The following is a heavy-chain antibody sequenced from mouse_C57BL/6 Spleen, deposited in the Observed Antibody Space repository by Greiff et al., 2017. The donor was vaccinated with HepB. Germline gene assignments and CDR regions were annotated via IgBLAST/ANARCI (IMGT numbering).Heavy chain of an antibody. J-gene: IGHJ3*01. Sequence: EVQVVESGGGLVKPGGSLKLSCAASGFTFSDYGMHWVRQAPEKGLEWVAYISSGSSTIYYADTVKGRFTISRDNAKNTLFLQMTSLRSEDTAMYYCARGDYGSSPWFPYWGQGTLVTVSA. D-gene: IGHD1-1*01. CDR3: ARGDYGSSPWFPY. CDR2: ISSGSSTI. V-gene: IGHV5-17*01. CDR1: GFTFSDYG.